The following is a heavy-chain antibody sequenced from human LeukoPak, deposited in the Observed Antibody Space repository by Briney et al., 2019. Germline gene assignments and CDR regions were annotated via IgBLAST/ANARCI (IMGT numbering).Heavy chain of an antibody. V-gene: IGHV4-39*07. D-gene: IGHD3-16*01. CDR3: ARGLRSAPFDY. Sequence: PSETLSLTCTVSGGSISSSSYYWGWIRQPPGKGLEWIGSIYYSGSTYYNPSLKSRVTISVDTSKNQLSLKLNSVTAADTAVYYCARGLRSAPFDYWGQGTLVTVSS. CDR2: IYYSGST. J-gene: IGHJ4*02. CDR1: GGSISSSSYY.